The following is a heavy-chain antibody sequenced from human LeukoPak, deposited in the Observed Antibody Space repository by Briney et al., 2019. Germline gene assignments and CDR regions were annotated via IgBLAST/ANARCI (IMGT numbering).Heavy chain of an antibody. Sequence: GGTLRLSCAASGFTFSSYGMHWVRQAPGKGLEWVAYIQYDRTNEQYAHSVRGRFRISRDNSKNILYLQMNSLRTEDTAVYYCAKDRCSNGIGCYYYYMDVWGKGTTVTISS. D-gene: IGHD2-8*01. CDR3: AKDRCSNGIGCYYYYMDV. CDR1: GFTFSSYG. V-gene: IGHV3-30*02. J-gene: IGHJ6*03. CDR2: IQYDRTNE.